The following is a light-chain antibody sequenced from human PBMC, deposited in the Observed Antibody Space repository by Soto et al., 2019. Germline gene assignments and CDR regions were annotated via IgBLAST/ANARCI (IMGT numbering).Light chain of an antibody. CDR2: AAS. Sequence: EVVLTQSPGTVSLSPGERATLSCRASQSVTSNYLAWYQQKPGQAPRLLIYAASSRATGIPDRVSGSGSGTDFTLSISRLEPEDFAVYYCQQYGSSVTWTFGQGTKVESK. CDR1: QSVTSNY. CDR3: QQYGSSVTWT. V-gene: IGKV3-20*01. J-gene: IGKJ1*01.